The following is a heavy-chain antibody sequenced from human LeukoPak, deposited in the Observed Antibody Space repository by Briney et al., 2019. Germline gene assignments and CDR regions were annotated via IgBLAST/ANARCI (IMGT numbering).Heavy chain of an antibody. CDR1: GGSISSYY. V-gene: IGHV4-39*07. J-gene: IGHJ1*01. D-gene: IGHD3-22*01. Sequence: SETLSLTCTVSGGSISSYYWGWIRQPPGKGLEWIGSIYYSGSTYYNPSLKSRVTISVDTSKNQFSLKLSSVTAADTALYYCARHSSYHDSQYFQHWGQGTLVTVSS. CDR2: IYYSGST. CDR3: ARHSSYHDSQYFQH.